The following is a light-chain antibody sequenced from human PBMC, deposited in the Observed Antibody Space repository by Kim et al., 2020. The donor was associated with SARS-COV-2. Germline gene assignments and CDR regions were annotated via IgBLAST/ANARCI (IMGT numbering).Light chain of an antibody. J-gene: IGLJ3*02. CDR2: KDS. CDR1: ALPKQY. V-gene: IGLV3-25*03. Sequence: SYELTQPPSVSVSPGQTARITCSGDALPKQYAYWYQQKPGQAPVLVIYKDSERPSGIPERFSGSSSGTTVTLTISGVQAEDEADYYCQSADSSGTWVFGGGTQRPS. CDR3: QSADSSGTWV.